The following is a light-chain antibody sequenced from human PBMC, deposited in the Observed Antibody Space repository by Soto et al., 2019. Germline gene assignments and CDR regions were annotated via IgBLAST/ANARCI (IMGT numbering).Light chain of an antibody. CDR2: GAS. V-gene: IGKV3-15*01. CDR1: QSVSSN. CDR3: QHYNNWPRT. Sequence: EIVMTQSPATLSVSPGERATLSCRASQSVSSNLAWYHQKPGQAPRLLIYGASTRATGIPARLSGSGSGTEFTLTISSLQSEDFAVYYCQHYNNWPRTFGQGTKVEIK. J-gene: IGKJ1*01.